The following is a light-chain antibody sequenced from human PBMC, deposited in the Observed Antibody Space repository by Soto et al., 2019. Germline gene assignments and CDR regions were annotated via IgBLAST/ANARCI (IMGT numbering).Light chain of an antibody. Sequence: EMGLTQSPGTLSLSPGERATLSCRASQSVSNNYLAWYQQKPGQAPRLLIYGASNRATGIPARFSGSGSGTEFTLTISSLEPEDFAVYYCQQRSNWPPITFGQGTRLEIK. CDR2: GAS. J-gene: IGKJ5*01. V-gene: IGKV3-11*01. CDR1: QSVSNNY. CDR3: QQRSNWPPIT.